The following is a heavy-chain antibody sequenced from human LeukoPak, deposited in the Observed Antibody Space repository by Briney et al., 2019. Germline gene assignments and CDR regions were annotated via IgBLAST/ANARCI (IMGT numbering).Heavy chain of an antibody. CDR2: IYPGDSDT. CDR3: ARSLSVVVVPAAKDAFDI. D-gene: IGHD2-2*01. CDR1: GYSFTSYW. Sequence: GESLQISCKGSGYSFTSYWIGWVRQMPGKGLEWMGIIYPGDSDTRYSPSFQGQVTISADKSISTAYLQWSSLKASDTAMYYCARSLSVVVVPAAKDAFDIWGQGTMVTVSS. V-gene: IGHV5-51*01. J-gene: IGHJ3*02.